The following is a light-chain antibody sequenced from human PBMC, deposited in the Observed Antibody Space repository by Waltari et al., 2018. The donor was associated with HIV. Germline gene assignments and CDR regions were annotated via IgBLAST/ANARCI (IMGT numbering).Light chain of an antibody. J-gene: IGLJ1*01. CDR2: DVY. Sequence: QSALTQPASVSGSPGQSITISCTGTSRAVGAYEYVSWYQQHPGKVPKLLIYDVYNRPSRISNRFSGSKSGNTASLTISGLQAEDEAAYYCASFTSGRLNVFGTGTKVTVL. CDR1: SRAVGAYEY. CDR3: ASFTSGRLNV. V-gene: IGLV2-14*03.